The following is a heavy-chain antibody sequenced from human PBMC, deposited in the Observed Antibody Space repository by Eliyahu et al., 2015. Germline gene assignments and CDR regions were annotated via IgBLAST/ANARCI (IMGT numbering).Heavy chain of an antibody. J-gene: IGHJ4*02. CDR3: ARVGGDGYNFVDY. Sequence: QVQLQESGPGLVKPSXTLSLTCTVSGGSISSYYWSWIRQPPGKGLEWXGYIYYSGSTNYNPSLKSRVTISVDTSKNQFSLKLSSVTAADTAVYYCARVGGDGYNFVDYWGQGTLVTVSS. D-gene: IGHD5-24*01. V-gene: IGHV4-59*01. CDR1: GGSISSYY. CDR2: IYYSGST.